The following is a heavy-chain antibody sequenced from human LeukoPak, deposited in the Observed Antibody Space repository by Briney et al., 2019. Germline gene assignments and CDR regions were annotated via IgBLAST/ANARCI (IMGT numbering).Heavy chain of an antibody. D-gene: IGHD3-10*01. J-gene: IGHJ4*02. Sequence: GGSLRLSCAASGFTFSSYAMSWVRQAPGKGLEWVSAISGSGGSTYYADSVKGRFTISRDNSKNTLYLQMNSLRAEDTAVYYCAKAYSPFGELLMPPWYWGQGTLVTVSS. CDR1: GFTFSSYA. CDR2: ISGSGGST. CDR3: AKAYSPFGELLMPPWY. V-gene: IGHV3-23*01.